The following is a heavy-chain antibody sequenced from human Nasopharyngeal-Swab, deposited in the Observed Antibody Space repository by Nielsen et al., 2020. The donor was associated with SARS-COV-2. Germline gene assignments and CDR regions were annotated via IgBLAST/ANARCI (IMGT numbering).Heavy chain of an antibody. CDR3: ARHQGGLGIVPAAEFDY. Sequence: SETLSLTCTVSGGSISSSSYYWGWIRQPPGKGLEWIGSIYYSGSTYYNPSLKSRVTISVDTSKNQFSMKLSSVTAADTAVDYCARHQGGLGIVPAAEFDYWGQGTLVTVSS. V-gene: IGHV4-39*01. J-gene: IGHJ4*02. D-gene: IGHD2-2*01. CDR1: GGSISSSSYY. CDR2: IYYSGST.